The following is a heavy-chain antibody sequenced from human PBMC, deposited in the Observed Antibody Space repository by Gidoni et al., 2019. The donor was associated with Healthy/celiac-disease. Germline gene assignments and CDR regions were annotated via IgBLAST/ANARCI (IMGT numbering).Heavy chain of an antibody. V-gene: IGHV3-30*18. CDR3: AKDRGSSMTTGCYYYGMDV. Sequence: QVQLVESGGGVVQPGRSLRLPCAASGFTFSSYGLHWVRQAPGKGLEWVAVIAYDGSNKYYADSVKGRFTISRDNSKNTLYLKMNSLRAEDTAVYYCAKDRGSSMTTGCYYYGMDVWGQGTTVTVSS. D-gene: IGHD4-17*01. CDR1: GFTFSSYG. J-gene: IGHJ6*02. CDR2: IAYDGSNK.